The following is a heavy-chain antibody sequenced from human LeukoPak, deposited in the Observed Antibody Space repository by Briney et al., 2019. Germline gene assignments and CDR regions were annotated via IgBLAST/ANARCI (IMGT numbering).Heavy chain of an antibody. CDR1: GGSISSSSYY. D-gene: IGHD2-2*01. CDR3: ASLRERSFYARGFDY. Sequence: SETLFLTCTVSGGSISSSSYYWGWIRQPPGKGLEWIGSIYYSGSTYYNPSLKSRVTISVDTSKNQFSLKRSSVTAADTAVYYCASLRERSFYARGFDYWGQGTLVTASS. J-gene: IGHJ4*02. V-gene: IGHV4-39*01. CDR2: IYYSGST.